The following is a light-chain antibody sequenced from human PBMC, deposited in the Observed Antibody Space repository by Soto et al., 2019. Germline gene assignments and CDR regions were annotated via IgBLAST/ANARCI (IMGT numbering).Light chain of an antibody. CDR3: QQYVTSPRVT. CDR1: QSVISNY. V-gene: IGKV3-20*01. CDR2: GAS. Sequence: EIVLTQSPGTLSLSPGERATLSCRASQSVISNYLAWYQQKPGQAPRLLMYGASSRATGIPDRFSGSGSGTDFTLTISRLEPEDFAVYYCQQYVTSPRVTFDQGTRLEIK. J-gene: IGKJ5*01.